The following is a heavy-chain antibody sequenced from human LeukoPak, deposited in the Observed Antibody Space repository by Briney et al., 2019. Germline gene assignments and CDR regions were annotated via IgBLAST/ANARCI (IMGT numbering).Heavy chain of an antibody. CDR2: IIPIFGTA. D-gene: IGHD7-27*01. Sequence: GASVKVSCKASGGTFSSYAISWVRQAPGQGLEWMGGIIPIFGTADYAQKFQGRVTITADESTSTAYMELSSQRSEDTAVYYCVRDLDGDDAFDIWGQGTMVTVSS. V-gene: IGHV1-69*01. J-gene: IGHJ3*02. CDR3: VRDLDGDDAFDI. CDR1: GGTFSSYA.